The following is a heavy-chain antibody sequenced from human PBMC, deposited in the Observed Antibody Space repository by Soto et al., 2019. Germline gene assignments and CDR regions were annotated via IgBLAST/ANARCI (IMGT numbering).Heavy chain of an antibody. V-gene: IGHV3-30-3*01. D-gene: IGHD6-6*01. CDR2: ISSDIITT. Sequence: WGSLRISCSSSVFTFSSYGMPWVRQPPGKGLEWVTLISSDIITTNYADSVNGRFSISRDNSRNTVYLQINSPRPEDTAVYFCARGRRYASSSIDSWGQGTMVTVSS. J-gene: IGHJ4*02. CDR1: VFTFSSYG. CDR3: ARGRRYASSSIDS.